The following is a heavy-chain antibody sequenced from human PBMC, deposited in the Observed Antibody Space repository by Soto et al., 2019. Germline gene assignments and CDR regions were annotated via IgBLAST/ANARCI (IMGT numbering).Heavy chain of an antibody. J-gene: IGHJ4*02. V-gene: IGHV3-21*01. CDR3: ARALSDYYDSSGYPSAY. CDR2: ISSSSSYI. Sequence: PGGSLRLSCAASGFTFSSYSMNWVRQAPGKGLEWVSSISSSSSYIYYADSVKGRFTISRDNAKNSLYLQMNSLRAEDTAVYYCARALSDYYDSSGYPSAYWGQGTLVTVSS. CDR1: GFTFSSYS. D-gene: IGHD3-22*01.